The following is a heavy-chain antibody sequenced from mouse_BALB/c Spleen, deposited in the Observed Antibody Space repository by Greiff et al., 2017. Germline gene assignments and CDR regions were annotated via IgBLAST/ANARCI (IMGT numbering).Heavy chain of an antibody. Sequence: VKLQQSGAELVKPGASVKLSCKASGYTFTSYYMYWVKQRPGQGLEWIGEINPSNGGTNFNEKFKSKATLTVDKSSSTAYMQLSSLTSEDSAVYYCSSYYGYRAYWGQGTLVTVSA. CDR2: INPSNGGT. D-gene: IGHD1-2*01. CDR1: GYTFTSYY. CDR3: SSYYGYRAY. V-gene: IGHV1S81*02. J-gene: IGHJ3*01.